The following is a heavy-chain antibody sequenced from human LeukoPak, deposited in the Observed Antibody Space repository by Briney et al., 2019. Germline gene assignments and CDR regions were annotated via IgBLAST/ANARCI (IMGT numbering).Heavy chain of an antibody. D-gene: IGHD5-18*01. CDR2: IKSKADGETT. V-gene: IGHV3-15*01. J-gene: IGHJ4*02. Sequence: GGSLRLSCAASGIAFSDVWMTWVRQAPGKGLEWVGRIKSKADGETTDYAAPVKGRFTISRDDSKNTLFLQMNSLKTEDTAFYYCTTAPSGYAYMNGWHLDYWGQGALVTVSS. CDR1: GIAFSDVW. CDR3: TTAPSGYAYMNGWHLDY.